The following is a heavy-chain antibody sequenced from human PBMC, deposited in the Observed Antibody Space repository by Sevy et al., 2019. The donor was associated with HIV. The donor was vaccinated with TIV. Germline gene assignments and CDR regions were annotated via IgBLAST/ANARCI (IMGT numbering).Heavy chain of an antibody. CDR1: GYTFNTYG. J-gene: IGHJ4*02. Sequence: ASVKVSCKASGYTFNTYGISWVRQAPGQGLEWMGWISGDNGNTNYAQKFQGRVTMTTDRSTSTAFIELRSLRSDDAAVYYCARAFRDRDYYLDCWGQGALVTVSS. CDR2: ISGDNGNT. CDR3: ARAFRDRDYYLDC. D-gene: IGHD3-10*01. V-gene: IGHV1-18*01.